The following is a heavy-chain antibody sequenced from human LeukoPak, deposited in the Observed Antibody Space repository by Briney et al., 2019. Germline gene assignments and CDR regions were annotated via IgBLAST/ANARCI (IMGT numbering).Heavy chain of an antibody. V-gene: IGHV3-23*01. CDR2: ISGSGGST. CDR1: GFTFSSYG. Sequence: GGSLRLSCAASGFTFSSYGMSWVRQAPGKGLEWVSAISGSGGSTYYADSVKGRFTISRDNSKNTLYLQMNSLRAEDTAVYYCAKQSGYYYDSSGYTFDYWGQGTLVTVSS. D-gene: IGHD3-22*01. J-gene: IGHJ4*02. CDR3: AKQSGYYYDSSGYTFDY.